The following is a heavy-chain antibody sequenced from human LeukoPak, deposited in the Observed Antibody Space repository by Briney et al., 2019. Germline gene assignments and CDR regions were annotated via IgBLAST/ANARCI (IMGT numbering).Heavy chain of an antibody. D-gene: IGHD4-17*01. Sequence: PGGSRRLSCAAYGFTVTNNYMCWVRQAPGKGLEWVSVIFSNDNTYHADSVKGRFAISRDTSKNTLYLQMNSLRAEDTAVYYCAAVSTKTYYYGLGVWGQGTTVTVSS. J-gene: IGHJ6*02. CDR1: GFTVTNNY. CDR3: AAVSTKTYYYGLGV. CDR2: IFSNDNT. V-gene: IGHV3-53*01.